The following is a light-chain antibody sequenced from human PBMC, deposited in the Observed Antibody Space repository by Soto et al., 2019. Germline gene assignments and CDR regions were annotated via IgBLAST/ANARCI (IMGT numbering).Light chain of an antibody. V-gene: IGKV1-39*01. CDR1: QSISKY. J-gene: IGKJ5*01. CDR3: QQGYGPPIT. Sequence: DIQMTQSPSSLSASVGDRVTITCRASQSISKYLHWFQQKPGKAPDLVIYTTSSLQSGVPSRFSGRGSGKVFTLPINIRQPKDFKTYYFQQGYGPPITSGQGTRREIK. CDR2: TTS.